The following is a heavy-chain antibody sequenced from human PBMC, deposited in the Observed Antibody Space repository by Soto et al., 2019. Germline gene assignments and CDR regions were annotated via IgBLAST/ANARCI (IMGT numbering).Heavy chain of an antibody. V-gene: IGHV1-69*13. J-gene: IGHJ4*01. D-gene: IGHD5-18*01. CDR3: ARGSADNPAIADPYDY. CDR2: IIPIFGKA. Sequence: ASVKVSCKASGGTFRTYAISWVRQAPGQGLEWMGGIIPIFGKANYAQKFQGRVSITADESTSTAYMELRSLRSADTAVCYCARGSADNPAIADPYDYWAQGTLVPVSS. CDR1: GGTFRTYA.